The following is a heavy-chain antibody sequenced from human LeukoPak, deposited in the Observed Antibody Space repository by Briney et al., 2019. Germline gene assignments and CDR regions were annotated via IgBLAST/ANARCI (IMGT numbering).Heavy chain of an antibody. V-gene: IGHV1-46*02. CDR2: INPSGGST. Sequence: ASVKVSCKASGYTFNNHYMYWVRQAPRQGLEWMGVINPSGGSTSCAQKFQGRVTMTRDTSTRTVYMEVNSLRSEDTAVYYCARQGTYSSAIGMGYWGQGTLVTVSS. D-gene: IGHD6-19*01. CDR1: GYTFNNHY. J-gene: IGHJ4*02. CDR3: ARQGTYSSAIGMGY.